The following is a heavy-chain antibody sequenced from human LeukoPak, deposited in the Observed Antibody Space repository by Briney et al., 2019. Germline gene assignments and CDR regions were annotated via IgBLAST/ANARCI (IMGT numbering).Heavy chain of an antibody. J-gene: IGHJ4*02. CDR1: GFTFSSYA. CDR2: ISSDGSNK. Sequence: GGSLRLSCATSGFTFSSYAMHWVRQAPGKGLEWVAVISSDGSNKYYADSVKGRFTISRDNSKNTLYLQMNSLRAEDTAVYYCARGLAYNFDSSAYFLDYWGQGTLVTVSS. D-gene: IGHD3-22*01. V-gene: IGHV3-30*04. CDR3: ARGLAYNFDSSAYFLDY.